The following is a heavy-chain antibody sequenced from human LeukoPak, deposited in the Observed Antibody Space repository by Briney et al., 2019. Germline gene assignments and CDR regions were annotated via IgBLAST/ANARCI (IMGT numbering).Heavy chain of an antibody. CDR3: ARVSRSYSSGWYYFDY. J-gene: IGHJ4*02. D-gene: IGHD6-19*01. Sequence: GGSLRLSCAASGFTFSSYAMSWVRQAPGKGLEWVSAISGSGGSTSYAQKFQGRVTMTRDTSTSTVYMELSSLRSEDTAVYYCARVSRSYSSGWYYFDYWGQGTLVTVSS. CDR2: ISGSGGST. V-gene: IGHV3-23*01. CDR1: GFTFSSYA.